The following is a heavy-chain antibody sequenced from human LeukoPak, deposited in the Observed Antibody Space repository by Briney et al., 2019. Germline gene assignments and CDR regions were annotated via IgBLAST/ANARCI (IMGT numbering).Heavy chain of an antibody. J-gene: IGHJ3*02. CDR3: ARDPFSVADDGFDI. CDR1: GFIFRNSW. V-gene: IGHV3-7*03. CDR2: IKQDGSAK. D-gene: IGHD2/OR15-2a*01. Sequence: GGSLRLSCAASGFIFRNSWMSWVRQVPGKGLEWVANIKQDGSAKYYVDSVKGRFSISRDNTKNSLNLEMNSLRAEDTAVYHCARDPFSVADDGFDIWGQGTMVTVSS.